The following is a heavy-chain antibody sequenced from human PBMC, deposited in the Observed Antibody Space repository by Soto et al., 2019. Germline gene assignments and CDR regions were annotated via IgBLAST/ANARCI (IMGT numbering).Heavy chain of an antibody. CDR1: GGTFSSYA. CDR2: IIPIFGTA. Sequence: GASVKVSCKASGGTFSSYAISWVRQAPGQGLEWMGGIIPIFGTANYAQKFQGRVTITADESTSTAYMELSSLRSEDTAVYYCARPSTIAVALGGAFDIWGQGTMVTVSS. D-gene: IGHD6-19*01. J-gene: IGHJ3*02. CDR3: ARPSTIAVALGGAFDI. V-gene: IGHV1-69*13.